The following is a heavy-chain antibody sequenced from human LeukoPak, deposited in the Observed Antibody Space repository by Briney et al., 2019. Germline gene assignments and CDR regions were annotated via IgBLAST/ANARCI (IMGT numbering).Heavy chain of an antibody. D-gene: IGHD3-10*01. V-gene: IGHV3-23*01. CDR2: TVSRGTT. J-gene: IGHJ5*02. CDR1: GFTFTSDA. Sequence: GGSLRLSCVASGFTFTSDAMNWVRQAPGKGLEWVSSTVSRGTTQYADSVKGRFTISRDNSKNTLYLQMNSLRAEDTAVYYCAKARPDYYGSGSYYNWFDPWGQGTLVTVSS. CDR3: AKARPDYYGSGSYYNWFDP.